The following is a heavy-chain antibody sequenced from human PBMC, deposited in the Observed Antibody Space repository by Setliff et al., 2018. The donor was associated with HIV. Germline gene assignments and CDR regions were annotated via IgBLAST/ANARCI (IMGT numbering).Heavy chain of an antibody. Sequence: SVKVSCKASGDTFSSYAISWVRQAPGQGLEWMGGIIPIFGTANYAQKFQGRVTITADESMSTAYMELRSLRSDDSAMYYCVRVGRGGYYYDAFDFWGQGTMVTVSS. CDR1: GDTFSSYA. CDR3: VRVGRGGYYYDAFDF. J-gene: IGHJ3*01. CDR2: IIPIFGTA. V-gene: IGHV1-69*13. D-gene: IGHD3-3*01.